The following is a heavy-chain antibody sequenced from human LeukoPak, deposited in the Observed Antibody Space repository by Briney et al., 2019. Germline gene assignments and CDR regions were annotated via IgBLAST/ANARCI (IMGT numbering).Heavy chain of an antibody. D-gene: IGHD3-22*01. Sequence: GGSLRLSCAASGFTFSSYAMHWVRQAPGKGLEWVAVISYDGSNKYYADSVKGRFTVSRDNAKNSLYLQMNSLSAEDTAVYYCARDPGRGYDIWGQGTMVTVSS. CDR3: ARDPGRGYDI. V-gene: IGHV3-30*04. CDR2: ISYDGSNK. CDR1: GFTFSSYA. J-gene: IGHJ3*02.